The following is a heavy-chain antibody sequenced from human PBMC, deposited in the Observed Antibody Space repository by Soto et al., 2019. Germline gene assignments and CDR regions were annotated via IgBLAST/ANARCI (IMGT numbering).Heavy chain of an antibody. CDR3: ARASSGYYYYYYGMDV. CDR1: GGSISSSNW. Sequence: QVQLQESGPGLVKPSGTLSLTCAVSGGSISSSNWWSWVRQPPGKGLEWIGEIYHSGSTNYNPSLQSRVTISVDKSKNQFSLKLSSVTAADTAVYYCARASSGYYYYYYGMDVWGQGTTVTVSS. V-gene: IGHV4-4*02. D-gene: IGHD3-22*01. CDR2: IYHSGST. J-gene: IGHJ6*02.